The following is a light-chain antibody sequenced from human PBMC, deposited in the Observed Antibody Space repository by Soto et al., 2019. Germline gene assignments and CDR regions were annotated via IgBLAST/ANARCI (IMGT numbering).Light chain of an antibody. CDR2: AAS. J-gene: IGKJ1*01. CDR3: QQGNSFPPT. CDR1: QGIRSW. V-gene: IGKV1-12*01. Sequence: DIQMTQSPSSVSASVGDRVTITCRASQGIRSWLAWYQQKPGKAPKLLIYAASNLQSEVPSRFSGSGSETDFTLTISSLQPEDFATYYCQQGNSFPPTFGQGTKVEIK.